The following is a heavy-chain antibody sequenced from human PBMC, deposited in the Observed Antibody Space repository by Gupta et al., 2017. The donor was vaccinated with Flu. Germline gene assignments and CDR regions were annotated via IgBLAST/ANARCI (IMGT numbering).Heavy chain of an antibody. CDR1: GFTFSDHC. CDR3: VRGPRRQENCRNSCYIYGMDV. J-gene: IGHJ6*02. V-gene: IGHV3-72*01. D-gene: IGHD2/OR15-2a*01. Sequence: EIQVVESGGGLVQPGGSLRLSCAASGFTFSDHCMDWVRQAPGKGLEWVGRIREKINSYTTEYAASVKGRFIISRDDSKNSVNLQMSSLKIEDTAVYYCVRGPRRQENCRNSCYIYGMDVWGQGTTVTVSS. CDR2: IREKINSYTT.